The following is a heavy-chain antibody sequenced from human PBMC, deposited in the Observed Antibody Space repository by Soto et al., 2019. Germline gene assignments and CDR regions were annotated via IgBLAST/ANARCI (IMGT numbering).Heavy chain of an antibody. CDR3: AKDRQGGTSFDY. J-gene: IGHJ4*02. CDR1: GFTFSSYG. V-gene: IGHV3-30*18. Sequence: QVQLVESGGGVVQPGRSLRLSCAASGFTFSSYGMHWFRQAPGKGLEWVAVISYDGSNKYYADSVKGRFTISRDNSKNTLYLQMNSLRAEDTAVYYCAKDRQGGTSFDYWGQGTLVTVSS. D-gene: IGHD2-2*01. CDR2: ISYDGSNK.